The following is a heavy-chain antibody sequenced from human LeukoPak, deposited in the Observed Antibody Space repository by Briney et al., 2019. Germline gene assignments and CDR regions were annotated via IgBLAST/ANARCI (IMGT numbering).Heavy chain of an antibody. J-gene: IGHJ6*03. V-gene: IGHV1-18*01. CDR3: ARWSVVTPGYYYYMDV. CDR1: GYTFTSYG. D-gene: IGHD4-23*01. Sequence: GASVKVSCKASGYTFTSYGISWVRQAPGQGLEWMGWISAYNGNTNYAQKLQGRVTMTTDTSTSTAYTELRSLRSDDTAVYYCARWSVVTPGYYYYMDVWGKGTTVTVSS. CDR2: ISAYNGNT.